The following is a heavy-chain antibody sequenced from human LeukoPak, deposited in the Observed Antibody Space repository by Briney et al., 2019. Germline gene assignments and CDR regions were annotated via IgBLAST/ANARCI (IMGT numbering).Heavy chain of an antibody. Sequence: SETLSLTCTVSGGSISSSSYYWGWIRQPPGKGLEWIGSIYYSGSTYYNPSLKSRVTISVDTSKNQFSLKLSSVTAADTAVYYCARDGEDIVVVVAASLGYFDYWGQGTLVTVSS. J-gene: IGHJ4*02. D-gene: IGHD2-15*01. CDR1: GGSISSSSYY. CDR3: ARDGEDIVVVVAASLGYFDY. CDR2: IYYSGST. V-gene: IGHV4-39*07.